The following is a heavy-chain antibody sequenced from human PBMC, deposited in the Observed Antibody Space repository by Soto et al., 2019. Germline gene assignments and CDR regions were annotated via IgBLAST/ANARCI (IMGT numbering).Heavy chain of an antibody. D-gene: IGHD3-22*01. J-gene: IGHJ4*02. Sequence: QVQLVQSGAEVKKPGASVKVSCKVSGYTLTELSMHWVRQAPGKGLEWMGGFDPEDGETIYAQKFQGRVTMTEDTSTDTAYLELSSLRSEDTAVYYCATDLSHYYDSSGYSLDYWGQVTLVTVSS. V-gene: IGHV1-24*01. CDR1: GYTLTELS. CDR2: FDPEDGET. CDR3: ATDLSHYYDSSGYSLDY.